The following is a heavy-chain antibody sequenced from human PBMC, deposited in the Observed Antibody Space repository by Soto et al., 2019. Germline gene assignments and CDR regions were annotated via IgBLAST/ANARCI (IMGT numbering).Heavy chain of an antibody. J-gene: IGHJ4*02. V-gene: IGHV4-59*01. CDR2: IFSSGST. CDR3: ARVGYGRRTPCGPIGYFEY. CDR1: GDSISSFY. Sequence: PSETLSLTCTVSGDSISSFYWTWIRQPPGKGLEWVGYIFSSGSTNYNPSLKSRVTISVDTSENQFSLKLTSVTAAVTAVYYCARVGYGRRTPCGPIGYFEYGGKGTLVTVSS. D-gene: IGHD2-15*01.